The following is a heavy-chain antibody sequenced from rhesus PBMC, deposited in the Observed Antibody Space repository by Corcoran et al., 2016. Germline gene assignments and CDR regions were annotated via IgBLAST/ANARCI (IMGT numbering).Heavy chain of an antibody. D-gene: IGHD5-12*01. V-gene: IGHV3-136*01. CDR1: GFTFSSYD. J-gene: IGHJ4*01. CDR3: TRSRGYSYSFPSYFDY. Sequence: EVQLVESGGGLVQPGGSLRLSCEASGFTFSSYDMSWVRQAPGKGLVWVSYISYTGKTIYHADSVKCRFTISRDNAKNSLSLQMSSLRAEDTAVYYCTRSRGYSYSFPSYFDYWGQGVLVTVSS. CDR2: ISYTGKTI.